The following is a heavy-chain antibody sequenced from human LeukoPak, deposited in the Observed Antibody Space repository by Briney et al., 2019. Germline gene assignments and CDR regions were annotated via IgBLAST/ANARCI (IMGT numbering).Heavy chain of an antibody. Sequence: PGRSLRLSCATSVFTFSHYGMHGVRQAPGRGREWVAVIWNDGSKKYYGDSVKGRFTLSRDNSKNPLYLQMNSLTVEDTAVYYCAKDAQRGFDYSNSLEHWGQGTLVTVSS. J-gene: IGHJ5*02. CDR3: AKDAQRGFDYSNSLEH. CDR1: VFTFSHYG. V-gene: IGHV3-33*06. CDR2: IWNDGSKK. D-gene: IGHD4-11*01.